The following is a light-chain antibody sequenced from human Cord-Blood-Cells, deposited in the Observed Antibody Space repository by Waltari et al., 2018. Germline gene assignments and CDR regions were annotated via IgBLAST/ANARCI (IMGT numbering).Light chain of an antibody. Sequence: EIVLTQSPATLSLSPGERATLSWRASQSVSSYLAWYQQKPGQAPRLLIYDASNRATGIPARFSGSGSGTDFTLTISSLEPEDFAVYYCQQRSNWLLTFGGGTKVEIK. J-gene: IGKJ4*01. CDR1: QSVSSY. V-gene: IGKV3-11*01. CDR3: QQRSNWLLT. CDR2: DAS.